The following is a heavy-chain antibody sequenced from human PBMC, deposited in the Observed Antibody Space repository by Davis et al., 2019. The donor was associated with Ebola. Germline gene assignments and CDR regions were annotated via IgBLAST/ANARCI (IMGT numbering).Heavy chain of an antibody. V-gene: IGHV3-43*01. D-gene: IGHD4-17*01. CDR3: AKGRSYGDYVDYFDY. J-gene: IGHJ4*02. Sequence: PGGSLRLSCAASGFTFDDYTMHWVRQAPGKGLEWVSLISWDGGSTYYADSVKGRFTISRDNSKNSLYLQMNSLRTEDTALYYCAKGRSYGDYVDYFDYWVQGTLVTVSS. CDR2: ISWDGGST. CDR1: GFTFDDYT.